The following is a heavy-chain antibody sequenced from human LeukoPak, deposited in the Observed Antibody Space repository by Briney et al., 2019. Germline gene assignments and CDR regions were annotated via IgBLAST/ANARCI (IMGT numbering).Heavy chain of an antibody. Sequence: GGYLRLSCAASGFTFSNAWMSWVRQAPGKGLEWVGRIKSKTDGGTTDYAAPVKGRFTISRDDSKNTLYLQMNSLKTEDTAVYYCTHSGYSYGGGYYYGMDVWGQGTTVTVSS. CDR3: THSGYSYGGGYYYGMDV. V-gene: IGHV3-15*01. J-gene: IGHJ6*02. D-gene: IGHD5-18*01. CDR2: IKSKTDGGTT. CDR1: GFTFSNAW.